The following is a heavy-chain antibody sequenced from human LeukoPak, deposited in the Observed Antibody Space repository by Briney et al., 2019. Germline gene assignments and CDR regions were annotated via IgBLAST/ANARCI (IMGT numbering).Heavy chain of an antibody. CDR1: GGSISSSSYY. V-gene: IGHV4-39*01. CDR3: ARVLWFGELFPLYYFDY. CDR2: IYYSGST. J-gene: IGHJ4*02. Sequence: PSETLSLTCTVSGGSISSSSYYWGWIRQPPGKGLEWIGSIYYSGSTYYNPSLKSRVTISVDTSKNQFSLKLSSVTTADTAVYYCARVLWFGELFPLYYFDYWGQGTLVTVSS. D-gene: IGHD3-10*01.